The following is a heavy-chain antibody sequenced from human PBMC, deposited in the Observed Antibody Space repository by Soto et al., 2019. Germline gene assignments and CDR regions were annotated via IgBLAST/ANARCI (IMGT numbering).Heavy chain of an antibody. D-gene: IGHD6-13*01. V-gene: IGHV3-23*01. CDR1: GFTFSSYA. Sequence: GGSLRLSCAASGFTFSSYAMSWVRQAPGKGLEWVSTINPGGSSTYYADSVKGRFTISRDNSKNTLYLQMNSLRAEDTAIYYCAKGGSSWSRFDYWGQGTLVTVSS. CDR3: AKGGSSWSRFDY. CDR2: INPGGSST. J-gene: IGHJ4*02.